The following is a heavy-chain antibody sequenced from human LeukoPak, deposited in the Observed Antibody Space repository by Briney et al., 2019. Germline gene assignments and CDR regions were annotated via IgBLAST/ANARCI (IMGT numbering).Heavy chain of an antibody. V-gene: IGHV3-15*01. D-gene: IGHD5-18*01. J-gene: IGHJ4*02. Sequence: GGSLRLSCAASGFTFSNAWMSWVRQAPGKGLEWVGRIKSKTDGGTTDYAAPVKGRFTISRDDSKNTLYLQMNSLKTEDTAVYYCTAPWGTAMVNFDYWGQGTLVTVSS. CDR2: IKSKTDGGTT. CDR3: TAPWGTAMVNFDY. CDR1: GFTFSNAW.